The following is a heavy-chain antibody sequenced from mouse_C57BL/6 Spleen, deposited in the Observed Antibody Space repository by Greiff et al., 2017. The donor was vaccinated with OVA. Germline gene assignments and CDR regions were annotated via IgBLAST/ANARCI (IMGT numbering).Heavy chain of an antibody. CDR1: GYTFTSYW. Sequence: VQLQQPGAELVKPGASVKLSCKASGYTFTSYWMHLVKQRPGQGLEWIGMIHPNSGSTNYNEKFKSKATLTVDKSSSTAYMQLSSLTSEDSAVYYCARDYGYDGTSYYFDYWGQGTTLTVSS. D-gene: IGHD2-2*01. J-gene: IGHJ2*01. CDR3: ARDYGYDGTSYYFDY. V-gene: IGHV1-64*01. CDR2: IHPNSGST.